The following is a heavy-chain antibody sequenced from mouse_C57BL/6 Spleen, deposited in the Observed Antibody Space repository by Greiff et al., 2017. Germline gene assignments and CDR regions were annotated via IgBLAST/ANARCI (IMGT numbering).Heavy chain of an antibody. D-gene: IGHD4-1*02. CDR2: ISSGSSTI. CDR1: GFTFSDYG. V-gene: IGHV5-17*01. CDR3: AKPNCDIYAMDY. J-gene: IGHJ4*01. Sequence: EVHLVESGGGLVKPGGSLKLSCAASGFTFSDYGMHWVRQAPEKGLEWVAYISSGSSTIYYADTVKGRFTISRDNAKNTLFLHMTSLRSEDTAMYYCAKPNCDIYAMDYWGQGTSVTVSS.